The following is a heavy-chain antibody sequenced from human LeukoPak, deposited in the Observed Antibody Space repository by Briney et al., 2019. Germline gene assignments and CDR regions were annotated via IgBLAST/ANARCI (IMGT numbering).Heavy chain of an antibody. Sequence: SGPTLVKPTQTLTLTCTFSGFSLSTTGVGVGWIRQPPGKALEWLALIYWDDDKRYSPSLKSRLTITKDTSKNQVVLTMTNMGPVDTATYFCAHRVTNCLFDYWGQGTLVTVSS. J-gene: IGHJ4*02. D-gene: IGHD7-27*01. CDR2: IYWDDDK. CDR3: AHRVTNCLFDY. V-gene: IGHV2-5*02. CDR1: GFSLSTTGVG.